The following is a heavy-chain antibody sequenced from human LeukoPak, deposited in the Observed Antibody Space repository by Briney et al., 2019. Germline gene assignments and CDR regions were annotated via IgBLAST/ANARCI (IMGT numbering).Heavy chain of an antibody. CDR2: IWYDGSNE. D-gene: IGHD6-13*01. CDR1: GFTFSNFG. Sequence: GRSLRVSCAASGFTFSNFGMHWVRQAPGEGLEWVAVIWYDGSNENYEDSVKGRFTISRDNSKNTLYLQMNSLRAEDTAVYYCARAESLAAAGTGYFDFWGQGTLVTVSS. J-gene: IGHJ4*02. V-gene: IGHV3-33*01. CDR3: ARAESLAAAGTGYFDF.